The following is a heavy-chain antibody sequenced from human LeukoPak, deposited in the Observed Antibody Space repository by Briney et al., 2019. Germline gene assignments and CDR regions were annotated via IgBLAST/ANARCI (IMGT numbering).Heavy chain of an antibody. CDR3: ASSSIASGWNYFDY. V-gene: IGHV4-59*08. CDR1: GGSISGYY. CDR2: IYYSGST. D-gene: IGHD6-19*01. J-gene: IGHJ4*02. Sequence: PSETLSLTCTVSGGSISGYYWSWIRQPPGKGLKWIGDIYYSGSTNYNPSPKSRATISVDTSKNQFSLKLSSVPAADTAVYYCASSSIASGWNYFDYWGQGTLVTVSS.